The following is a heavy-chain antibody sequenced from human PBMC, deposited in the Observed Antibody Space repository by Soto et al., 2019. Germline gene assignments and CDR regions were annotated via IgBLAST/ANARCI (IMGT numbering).Heavy chain of an antibody. Sequence: SETLSLTCAVSGYSICSGYYWGWIRQPPGKGLEWIGSIYHSGSTYYNPSLKSRVTISVDTSKNQFSLKLSSVTAADTAVYYCARDKGSARGWFDPWGQGTLVTVSS. V-gene: IGHV4-38-2*02. J-gene: IGHJ5*02. CDR3: ARDKGSARGWFDP. D-gene: IGHD6-25*01. CDR1: GYSICSGYY. CDR2: IYHSGST.